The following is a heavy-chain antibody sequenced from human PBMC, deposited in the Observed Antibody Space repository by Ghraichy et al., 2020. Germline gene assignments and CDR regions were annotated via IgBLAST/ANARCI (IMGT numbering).Heavy chain of an antibody. J-gene: IGHJ5*02. CDR1: GGSISSYY. CDR2: IYYSGST. CDR3: ARRQHPITGRGWYWFDP. D-gene: IGHD6-19*01. Sequence: SETLSLTCTVSGGSISSYYWSWIRQPPGKGLEWIGYIYYSGSTNYNPSLKSRVTISVDTSKNQFSLKLSSVTAADTAVYYCARRQHPITGRGWYWFDPWGQGTLVTVSS. V-gene: IGHV4-59*08.